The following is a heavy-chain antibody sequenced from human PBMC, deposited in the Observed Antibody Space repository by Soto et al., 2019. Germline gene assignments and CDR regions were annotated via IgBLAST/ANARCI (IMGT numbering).Heavy chain of an antibody. D-gene: IGHD6-19*01. J-gene: IGHJ2*01. V-gene: IGHV3-73*01. CDR1: GFTFSGSA. CDR3: TRHRKWSGGWYGGEYWYFDL. CDR2: IRSKANSYAT. Sequence: PGGSLRLSCAASGFTFSGSAMHWVRQASGKGLEWVGRIRSKANSYATAYAASVKGRFTISRDDSKNTAYLQMNSLKTEDTAVYYCTRHRKWSGGWYGGEYWYFDLWGRGTLVTVSS.